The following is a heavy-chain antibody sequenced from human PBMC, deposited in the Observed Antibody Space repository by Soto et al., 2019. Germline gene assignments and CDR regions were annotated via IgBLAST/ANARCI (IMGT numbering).Heavy chain of an antibody. Sequence: SQTLSLTCAISGDSVSGNSAAWNWIRQSPSRGLEWLGRTYYRSRRYNDYAVSVKSRITVTPDTSKNQFSLHLNSVTPEDTAVYYCVREAPQYVSSASYLDYWGQGALVTVSS. V-gene: IGHV6-1*01. D-gene: IGHD6-19*01. CDR1: GDSVSGNSAA. CDR3: VREAPQYVSSASYLDY. CDR2: TYYRSRRYN. J-gene: IGHJ4*02.